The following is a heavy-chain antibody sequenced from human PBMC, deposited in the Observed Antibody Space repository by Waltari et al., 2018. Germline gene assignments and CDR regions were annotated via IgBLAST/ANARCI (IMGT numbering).Heavy chain of an antibody. CDR3: ARGELGLRRFDY. J-gene: IGHJ4*02. D-gene: IGHD7-27*01. V-gene: IGHV4-61*09. CDR1: GDSINSRAYY. CDR2: IYSDGIT. Sequence: VQLQESGPGLVQPSQTLSLICSVSGDSINSRAYYWTWIRQPAGKGLEWIGYIYSDGITNYNPSLIGRLTMALDTSKTQFSLKLSFMTAADTAVYYCARGELGLRRFDYWGRGALVTVSS.